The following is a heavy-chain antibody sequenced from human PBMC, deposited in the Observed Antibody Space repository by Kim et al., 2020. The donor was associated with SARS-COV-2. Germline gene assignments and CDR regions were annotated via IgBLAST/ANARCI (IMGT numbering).Heavy chain of an antibody. V-gene: IGHV3-9*01. CDR2: ISWNSGSI. CDR1: GFTFDDYA. Sequence: GGSLRLSCAASGFTFDDYAMHWVRQAPGKGLEWVSGISWNSGSIGYADSVKGRFTISRDNAKNSLYLQMNSLRAEDTALYYCAKGLEQVAGTFFDYWGQGTLVTVSS. CDR3: AKGLEQVAGTFFDY. J-gene: IGHJ4*02. D-gene: IGHD6-19*01.